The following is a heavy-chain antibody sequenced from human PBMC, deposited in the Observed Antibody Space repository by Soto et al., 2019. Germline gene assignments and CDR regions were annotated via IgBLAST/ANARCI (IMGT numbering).Heavy chain of an antibody. V-gene: IGHV3-49*03. CDR1: GFTFGDYA. CDR2: IRSKAHGGTT. D-gene: IGHD3-3*01. J-gene: IGHJ6*03. Sequence: PGGSLRLSCTASGFTFGDYAMSWFRQAPGKGLEWVGFIRSKAHGGTTEYAASVKGRFTISRDDSKSIAYLQMNSLRTEDTAVYYCTRSTSYDFWSGYYPDYYYYMDVWGKGTTVTVSS. CDR3: TRSTSYDFWSGYYPDYYYYMDV.